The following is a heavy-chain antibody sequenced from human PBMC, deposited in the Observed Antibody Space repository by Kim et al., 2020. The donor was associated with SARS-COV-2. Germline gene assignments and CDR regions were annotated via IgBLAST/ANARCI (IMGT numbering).Heavy chain of an antibody. CDR1: GFTFSDYY. CDR2: ISSSSSYT. Sequence: GGSLRLSCAASGFTFSDYYMSWIRQAPGKGLEWVSYISSSSSYTNYADSVKGRFTISRDNAKNSLYLQMNSLRAEDTAVYYCAREPIVVVPAAHLANWYYYGMDVWGQGTTVTVSS. CDR3: AREPIVVVPAAHLANWYYYGMDV. D-gene: IGHD2-2*01. J-gene: IGHJ6*02. V-gene: IGHV3-11*06.